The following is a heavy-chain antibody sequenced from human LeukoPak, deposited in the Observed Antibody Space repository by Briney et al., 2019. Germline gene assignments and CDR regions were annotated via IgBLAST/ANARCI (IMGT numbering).Heavy chain of an antibody. Sequence: ASVKVSCKASGYTFTSNYIHWVRQAPGQGLEWMGMIYPRDRSTSCAQKFQGRVTVTRDTSTSTVHMELSGLRSEDTAVYYCARDQEGFDYWGQGTLVTVSS. J-gene: IGHJ4*02. CDR1: GYTFTSNY. CDR2: IYPRDRST. V-gene: IGHV1-46*01. CDR3: ARDQEGFDY.